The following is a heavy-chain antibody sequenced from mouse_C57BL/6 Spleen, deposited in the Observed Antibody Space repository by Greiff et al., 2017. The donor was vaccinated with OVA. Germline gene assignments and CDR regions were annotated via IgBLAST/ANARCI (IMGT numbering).Heavy chain of an antibody. D-gene: IGHD1-1*01. V-gene: IGHV1-50*01. CDR3: ARSITTVVGYFDY. CDR2: IDPSDSYT. CDR1: GYTFTSYW. J-gene: IGHJ2*01. Sequence: QVQLQQPGAELVKPGASVKLSCKASGYTFTSYWMQWVKQRPGQGLEWIGEIDPSDSYTNYNQKFKGKATLTVDTSSSTAYMQLSSLTSEDSAVYYCARSITTVVGYFDYWGQGTTLTVSS.